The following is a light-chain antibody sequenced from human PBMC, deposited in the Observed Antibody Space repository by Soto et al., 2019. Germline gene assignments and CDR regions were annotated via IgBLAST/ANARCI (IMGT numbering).Light chain of an antibody. CDR1: QSVSSSY. J-gene: IGKJ2*01. CDR3: HQYDSSPVT. V-gene: IGKV3-20*01. Sequence: ENVLTQSPGTLSLSPGERATLSCRASQSVSSSYLTWYQQKPGQAPRLLIYGASSRATDIPDRFSGSGSGEYFTLTISRLEPEDFAVYYYHQYDSSPVTFGQGTKLEIK. CDR2: GAS.